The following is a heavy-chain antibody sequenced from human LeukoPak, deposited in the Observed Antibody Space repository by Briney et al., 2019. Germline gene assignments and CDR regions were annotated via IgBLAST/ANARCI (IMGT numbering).Heavy chain of an antibody. CDR1: GYTFTSYD. CDR2: MNPNSGNI. Sequence: ASVKVSCKASGYTFTSYDINWVRQATGQGLEWMGWMNPNSGNIGYAQKFQGRVTMTRNTSISTAYMELSSLRSEDTAVYYCARGSRGYSGYINWGQGTLVTVSS. V-gene: IGHV1-8*01. D-gene: IGHD5-12*01. J-gene: IGHJ4*02. CDR3: ARGSRGYSGYIN.